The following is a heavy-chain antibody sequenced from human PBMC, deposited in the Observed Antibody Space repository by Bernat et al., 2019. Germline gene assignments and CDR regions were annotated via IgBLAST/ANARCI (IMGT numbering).Heavy chain of an antibody. D-gene: IGHD2-2*01. Sequence: QVQLQESGPGLVKPSQTLSLTCTVSGGSISSGDYYWSWIRQPPGKGLEWIGYIYYSGSTYYSSSLKSRVTISVDMSKNQFSLKLSSVTAADTAVYYCARVFVVVPAAPGEWFDPWGQGTLVTVSS. CDR3: ARVFVVVPAAPGEWFDP. CDR2: IYYSGST. V-gene: IGHV4-30-4*01. CDR1: GGSISSGDYY. J-gene: IGHJ5*02.